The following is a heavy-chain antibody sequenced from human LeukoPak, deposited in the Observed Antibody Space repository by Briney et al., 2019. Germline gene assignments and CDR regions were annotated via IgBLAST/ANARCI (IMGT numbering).Heavy chain of an antibody. D-gene: IGHD3-22*01. V-gene: IGHV4-34*01. CDR2: INHSGST. J-gene: IGHJ3*02. CDR3: ARDPIRITMIVVPRWAFDI. Sequence: SETLSLTCAVYGGSFSGYYWSWIRQPPGKGLEWIGEINHSGSTNYNPSLKSRVTISVDTSKNQFSLKLNSVTAADTAVYYCARDPIRITMIVVPRWAFDIWGQGTMVTVSS. CDR1: GGSFSGYY.